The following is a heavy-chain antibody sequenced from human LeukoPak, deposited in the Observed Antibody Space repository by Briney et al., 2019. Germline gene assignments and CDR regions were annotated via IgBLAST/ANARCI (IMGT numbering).Heavy chain of an antibody. CDR2: IYYIGST. D-gene: IGHD3-16*02. V-gene: IGHV4-59*01. CDR3: ARYRYYYYYMDV. Sequence: PSETLSLTCTVSGGSISSYYWSWIRQPPGKGLEWIGYIYYIGSTNYNPSLKSRVTISVDTSKNQFSLKLSSVTAADTAVYYCARYRYYYYYMDVWVKGTTVTVSS. CDR1: GGSISSYY. J-gene: IGHJ6*03.